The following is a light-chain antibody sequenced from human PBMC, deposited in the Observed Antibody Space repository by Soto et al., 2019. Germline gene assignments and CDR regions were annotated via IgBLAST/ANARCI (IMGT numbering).Light chain of an antibody. CDR1: EGVASN. CDR3: QHYYNWPRT. CDR2: GAS. J-gene: IGKJ1*01. V-gene: IGKV3-15*01. Sequence: EIVLTQSPGTLSLSPGQRATLSCRASEGVASNYLAWYQHKPGQSPRLLLFGASTRATGIPGSFSGSGSGTEFTLTISSLQSEDFAVYYCQHYYNWPRTFGQGTKVDI.